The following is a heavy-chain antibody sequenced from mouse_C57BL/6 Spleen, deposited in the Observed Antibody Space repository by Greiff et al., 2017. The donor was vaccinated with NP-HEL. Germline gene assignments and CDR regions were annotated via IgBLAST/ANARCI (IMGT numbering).Heavy chain of an antibody. CDR1: GYAFSSYW. V-gene: IGHV1-80*01. CDR2: IYPGDGDT. CDR3: ARGDYSNFYAMDY. J-gene: IGHJ4*01. Sequence: VQLQQSGAELVKPGASVKISCKASGYAFSSYWMNWVKQRPGKGLEWIGQIYPGDGDTNYNGKFKGKATLTADKSSSTAYMQLSSLTSEDSAVYFCARGDYSNFYAMDYWGQGTSVTVSS. D-gene: IGHD2-5*01.